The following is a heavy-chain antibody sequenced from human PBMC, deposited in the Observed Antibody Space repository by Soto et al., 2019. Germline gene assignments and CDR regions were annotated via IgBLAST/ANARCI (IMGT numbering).Heavy chain of an antibody. D-gene: IGHD5-12*01. CDR2: INPIDSDT. CDR3: ARQWNFDY. CDR1: XYIFTTYW. J-gene: IGHJ4*02. V-gene: IGHV5-51*01. Sequence: GESLKISCKASXYIFTTYWIAWVRQMPGQGLEWIGIINPIDSDTRYSPSFQGQVTISADKSISTTYLQWSSLKASDTAIYYCARQWNFDYWGQGTLVTVSS.